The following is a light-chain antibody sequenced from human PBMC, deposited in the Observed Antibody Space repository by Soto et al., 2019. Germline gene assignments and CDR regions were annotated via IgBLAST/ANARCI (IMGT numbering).Light chain of an antibody. CDR1: QSVSSSY. Sequence: EIGLTQSPGTLSLSPGERATLSCRASQSVSSSYLAWYQQKPCQAPRLLIYGASSRATGIPDRFSGSGSGTEFPLTISRLEPEDFAVYYCQQYGSSPLTFGGGTKVEIK. CDR2: GAS. J-gene: IGKJ4*01. V-gene: IGKV3-20*01. CDR3: QQYGSSPLT.